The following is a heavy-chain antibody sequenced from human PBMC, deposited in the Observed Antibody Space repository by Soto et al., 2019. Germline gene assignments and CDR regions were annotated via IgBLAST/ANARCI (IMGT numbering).Heavy chain of an antibody. CDR3: ARGWGIAAPGPNWFDP. Sequence: GASVKVSCKASGYSLSGYYLHWVRQAPGQGPEWMGWINPNSGGTKYVQKLQGRVTMTRDTSISTVYLELSRLRSDATAVYYCARGWGIAAPGPNWFDPWGQGTLVTVSS. D-gene: IGHD6-13*01. V-gene: IGHV1-2*02. CDR1: GYSLSGYY. J-gene: IGHJ5*02. CDR2: INPNSGGT.